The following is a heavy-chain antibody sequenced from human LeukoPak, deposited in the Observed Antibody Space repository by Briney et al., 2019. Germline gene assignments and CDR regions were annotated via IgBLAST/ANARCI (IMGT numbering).Heavy chain of an antibody. Sequence: SETLSLTCTVSGGSISSSGYYWGWIRQPPGKGLEWIGSISSGGSTHYIPSLKSRVTISVDASKNQFSLKLSSVTAADTAVYYCARRSYDGSGYYYVDYWGQGTLVTVSS. J-gene: IGHJ4*02. V-gene: IGHV4-39*01. CDR3: ARRSYDGSGYYYVDY. CDR2: ISSGGST. CDR1: GGSISSSGYY. D-gene: IGHD3-22*01.